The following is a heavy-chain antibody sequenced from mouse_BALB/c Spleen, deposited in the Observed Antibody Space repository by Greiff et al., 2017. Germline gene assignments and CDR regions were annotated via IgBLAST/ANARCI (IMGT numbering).Heavy chain of an antibody. D-gene: IGHD2-3*01. CDR3: TSGYYYYYAMDY. CDR2: IRLKSDNYAT. Sequence: DVKLVESGGGLVQPGGSMKLSCVASGFTFSSYWMSWVRQSPEKGLEWVAEIRLKSDNYATHYAESVKGKFTISRDDSKSRLYLQMNSLRAEDTGIYYCTSGYYYYYAMDYWGQGTSVTVSS. CDR1: GFTFSSYW. J-gene: IGHJ4*01. V-gene: IGHV6-6*02.